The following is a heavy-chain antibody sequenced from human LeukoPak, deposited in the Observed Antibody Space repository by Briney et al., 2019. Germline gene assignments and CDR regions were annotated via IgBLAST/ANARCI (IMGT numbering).Heavy chain of an antibody. CDR3: ASGGYDSSGYSDY. CDR2: IIPIFGTA. D-gene: IGHD3-22*01. V-gene: IGHV1-69*05. CDR1: GGTFSSYA. Sequence: SVKVSCKASGGTFSSYAISWVRQAPGQGLEWMGGIIPIFGTANYAQKFQGRVTMTRDMSTSTVYMELSSLRSEDTAVYYCASGGYDSSGYSDYWGQGTLVTVSS. J-gene: IGHJ4*02.